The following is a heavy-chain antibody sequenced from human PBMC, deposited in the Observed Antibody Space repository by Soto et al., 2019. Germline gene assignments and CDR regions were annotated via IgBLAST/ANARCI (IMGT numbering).Heavy chain of an antibody. J-gene: IGHJ1*01. D-gene: IGHD3-3*02. CDR1: GGTFSSYA. V-gene: IGHV1-69*13. CDR2: IIPIFGTA. CDR3: ARSSAFACSHCTEDVQH. Sequence: AVKVSCTSSGGTFSSYAISWVRQAPGQGLEWMGGIIPIFGTANYAQKFQGRVTITADESTSTAYMERSSLRSEDTAVYYCARSSAFACSHCTEDVQHWG.